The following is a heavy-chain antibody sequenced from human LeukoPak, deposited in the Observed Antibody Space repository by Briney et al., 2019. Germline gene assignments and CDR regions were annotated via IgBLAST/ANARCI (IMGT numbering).Heavy chain of an antibody. J-gene: IGHJ6*02. CDR2: IGRYGVTT. V-gene: IGHV3-48*03. CDR1: VFTLNTYE. Sequence: AEVSLRLSCTPSVFTLNTYEMNGLRQARGKGLEGVTYIGRYGVTTYYADSVKGRFTISGDNAKNSLNLQMNSLRAEDTAVYYCATLSDRNFYYSYGLDVWGQGTTVTVSS. D-gene: IGHD1-14*01. CDR3: ATLSDRNFYYSYGLDV.